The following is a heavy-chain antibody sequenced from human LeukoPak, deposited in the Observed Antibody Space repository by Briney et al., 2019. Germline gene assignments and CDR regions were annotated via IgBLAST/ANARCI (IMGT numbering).Heavy chain of an antibody. J-gene: IGHJ4*02. CDR3: AKEMTTVTTFSLDY. Sequence: GGSLRLSCAASGFTFSSYGMHWVRQAPGKGLEWVAVISYDGSNKYYADSVKGRFTISRDNSKNTPYLQMNSLRAEDTAVYYCAKEMTTVTTFSLDYWGQGTLVTVSS. D-gene: IGHD4-17*01. CDR2: ISYDGSNK. CDR1: GFTFSSYG. V-gene: IGHV3-30*18.